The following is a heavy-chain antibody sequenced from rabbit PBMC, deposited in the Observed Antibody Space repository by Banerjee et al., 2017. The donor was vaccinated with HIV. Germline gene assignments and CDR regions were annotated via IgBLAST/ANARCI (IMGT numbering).Heavy chain of an antibody. D-gene: IGHD1-1*01. Sequence: QEQLVESGGGLVQPGGSLKLSCKASGFDFSTYGVNWVRQAPGKGLEWIGCINIGDGSTYYASWVNGRFTISSHNAQNTLYLQLNSLTAADTATYFCASIVVGDYFNLWGQGTLVTVS. CDR3: ASIVVGDYFNL. J-gene: IGHJ4*01. CDR1: GFDFSTYG. V-gene: IGHV1S47*01. CDR2: INIGDGST.